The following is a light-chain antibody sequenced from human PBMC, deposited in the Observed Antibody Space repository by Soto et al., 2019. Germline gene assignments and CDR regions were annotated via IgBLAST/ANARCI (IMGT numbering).Light chain of an antibody. CDR1: QSISSW. Sequence: DIQMTQSPSTLSASVGDRVTITCRASQSISSWLAWYQQKPGKAPKFLIYKASSLVSGVRSRFSGSGYGTQFTLTIVSLQPEDVGSCYCHMYNSYSPWTFGQGIKLEIK. V-gene: IGKV1-5*03. CDR3: HMYNSYSPWT. CDR2: KAS. J-gene: IGKJ2*02.